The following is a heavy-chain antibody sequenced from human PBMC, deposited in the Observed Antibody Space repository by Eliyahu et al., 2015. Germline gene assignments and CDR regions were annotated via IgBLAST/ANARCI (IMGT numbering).Heavy chain of an antibody. CDR3: ARIEDYYDSSGSSPLGY. CDR1: GXSFXXYY. CDR2: INHSGST. D-gene: IGHD3-22*01. J-gene: IGHJ4*02. Sequence: QVQLQQWGAGLLKPSETLSLTCAVXGXSFXXYYWSWIRQPPGKGLEWIGEINHSGSTNXNPSLKSRVTISVDTPKNQFSLKLSSVTAADTAVYYCARIEDYYDSSGSSPLGYWGQGTLVTVSS. V-gene: IGHV4-34*01.